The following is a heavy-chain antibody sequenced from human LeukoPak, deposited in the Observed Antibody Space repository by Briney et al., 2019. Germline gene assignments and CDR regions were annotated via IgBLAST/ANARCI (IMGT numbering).Heavy chain of an antibody. CDR2: INHSGST. D-gene: IGHD5-18*01. J-gene: IGHJ5*02. Sequence: PSETLPLTCAVYGGSFSGYYWSWIRQPPGKGLEWIGEINHSGSTNYNPSLKSRVTISVDTSKNQFSLKLSSVTAADTAVYYCARLATAENNWFDPWGQGTLVTVSS. V-gene: IGHV4-34*01. CDR3: ARLATAENNWFDP. CDR1: GGSFSGYY.